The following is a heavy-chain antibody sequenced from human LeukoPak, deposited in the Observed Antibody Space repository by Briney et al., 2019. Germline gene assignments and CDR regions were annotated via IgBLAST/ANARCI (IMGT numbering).Heavy chain of an antibody. CDR1: GYTLTELS. V-gene: IGHV1-24*01. CDR2: FDPEDGET. CDR3: ATVLYSSSWYRYFDY. J-gene: IGHJ4*02. Sequence: ASVKVSCKVSGYTLTELSMHWVRQAPGKGLEWMGGFDPEDGETIYAQKFQGRVTMTEDTSTDTAYMELSNLRSEDTAVYYCATVLYSSSWYRYFDYWGQGTLVTVSS. D-gene: IGHD6-13*01.